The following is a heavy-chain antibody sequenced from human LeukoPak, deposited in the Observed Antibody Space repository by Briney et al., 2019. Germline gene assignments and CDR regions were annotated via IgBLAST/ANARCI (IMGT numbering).Heavy chain of an antibody. Sequence: ASVKVSCKASGYTFTGYYMHWVRQAPGQGLEWMGWINCNSAGTKYPQKFQGRVSMTRDTSISTAYLELSRLRSDDTAVYYCARDLTIVGGVGDPRIRGHWGQGTLVTVSS. J-gene: IGHJ4*02. CDR3: ARDLTIVGGVGDPRIRGH. V-gene: IGHV1-2*02. CDR1: GYTFTGYY. CDR2: INCNSAGT. D-gene: IGHD3-3*01.